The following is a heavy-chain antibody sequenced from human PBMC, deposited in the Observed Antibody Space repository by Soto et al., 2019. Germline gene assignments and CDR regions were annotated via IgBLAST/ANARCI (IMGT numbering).Heavy chain of an antibody. J-gene: IGHJ4*02. V-gene: IGHV4-34*02. Sequence: QVQLQQWGAGLLKPSETLSLTCAVSGGSFRGYFWSWIRQSPDKGLGWIGEINDSGSTYYNPSFRSRLSISVDTSTSQISLRLTSVTAADSAVYYCQGGDFWGQGTRVTVSS. CDR3: QGGDF. CDR1: GGSFRGYF. D-gene: IGHD3-16*01. CDR2: INDSGST.